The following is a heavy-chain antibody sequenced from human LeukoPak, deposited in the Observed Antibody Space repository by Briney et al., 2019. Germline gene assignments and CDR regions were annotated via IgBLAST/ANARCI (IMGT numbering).Heavy chain of an antibody. Sequence: KISCKPSGGSFSNSAISWVRQAPGQGLEYMGGIIPTFGPPTYAQKLRGRLSITTDTPTTTAYMELSSLTSEDTAVYYCVRATTMVVTGLDSWGQGTLVIVSS. CDR3: VRATTMVVTGLDS. D-gene: IGHD2-21*02. CDR1: GGSFSNSA. V-gene: IGHV1-69*05. J-gene: IGHJ4*02. CDR2: IIPTFGPP.